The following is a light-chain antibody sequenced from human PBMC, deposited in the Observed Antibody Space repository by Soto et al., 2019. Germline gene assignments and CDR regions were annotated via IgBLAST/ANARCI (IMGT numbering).Light chain of an antibody. Sequence: EIVLTQSPDTLSVSPGERATLSCRASQSVSTSYLAWYQQKPGQAPRLLISGASSRAAGIPDRFSASGSGTDFTLTINRLEPKDFAVYFCQHYGGSPGTFGQGTKVEIK. CDR2: GAS. J-gene: IGKJ1*01. V-gene: IGKV3-20*01. CDR1: QSVSTSY. CDR3: QHYGGSPGT.